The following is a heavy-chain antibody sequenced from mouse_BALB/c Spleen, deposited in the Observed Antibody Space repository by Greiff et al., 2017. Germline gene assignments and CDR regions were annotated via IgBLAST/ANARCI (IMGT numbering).Heavy chain of an antibody. CDR2: IRLKSNNYAT. CDR3: TRASPTDFDY. V-gene: IGHV6-6*02. CDR1: GFTFSNYW. Sequence: EVKLVESGGGLVQPGGSMKLSCVASGFTFSNYWMNWVRQSPEKGLEWVAEIRLKSNNYATHYAESVKGRFTISRDDSKSSVYLQMNNLRAEDTGIYYCTRASPTDFDYWGQGTTLTVSS. J-gene: IGHJ2*01.